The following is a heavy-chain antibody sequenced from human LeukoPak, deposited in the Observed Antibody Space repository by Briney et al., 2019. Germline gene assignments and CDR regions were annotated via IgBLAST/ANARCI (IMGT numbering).Heavy chain of an antibody. D-gene: IGHD2-15*01. J-gene: IGHJ4*02. Sequence: GALSLSCAASGFTFSSYAMHWVRQAPGKGLEYVSAISSNGGSTYYANSVKGRFTISRDNPKNTLYLQMGSLRAEDMAVYYCARDGGYCSGGSCPVYYFDYWGQGTLVTVSS. V-gene: IGHV3-64*01. CDR2: ISSNGGST. CDR3: ARDGGYCSGGSCPVYYFDY. CDR1: GFTFSSYA.